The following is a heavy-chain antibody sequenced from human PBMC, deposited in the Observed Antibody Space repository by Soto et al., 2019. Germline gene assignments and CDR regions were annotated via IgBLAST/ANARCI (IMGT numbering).Heavy chain of an antibody. J-gene: IGHJ5*02. V-gene: IGHV3-73*02. D-gene: IGHD2-15*01. Sequence: EVNLVESGGGLVQPGGSLKLSCNASGFTFSDSPMHWVSQASGKGLEWVGRIRSNADSYATAYGASVKGRFTISRDDSKNTAYLQMNSLKTEDAAVYYCSSHSPEDMRRTWGQGTLVTVSS. CDR3: SSHSPEDMRRT. CDR1: GFTFSDSP. CDR2: IRSNADSYAT.